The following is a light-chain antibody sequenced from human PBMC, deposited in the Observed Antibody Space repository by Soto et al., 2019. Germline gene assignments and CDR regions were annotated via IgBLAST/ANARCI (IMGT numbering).Light chain of an antibody. Sequence: DIQMTQSPSSLSASVGDTVTITCRASQDISNYLAWYQQNPGRVPKVLIYAASTLQSGVPSRFSAIGSGTYFTLTISSLQPEDVATYYCQKYNSAPLTFGGGTKVEIK. CDR1: QDISNY. V-gene: IGKV1-27*01. CDR2: AAS. CDR3: QKYNSAPLT. J-gene: IGKJ4*01.